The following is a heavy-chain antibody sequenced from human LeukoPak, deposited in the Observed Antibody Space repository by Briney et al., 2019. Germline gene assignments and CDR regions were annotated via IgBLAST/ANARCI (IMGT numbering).Heavy chain of an antibody. V-gene: IGHV4-4*07. CDR3: ARDRSSSWYNWFDP. CDR1: GGSISSYY. CDR2: IYTSGST. D-gene: IGHD6-13*01. J-gene: IGHJ5*02. Sequence: SETLSLTCTVSGGSISSYYWSWIRQPAGKGLGWIGRIYTSGSTNYNPSLKSRVTMSVDTSKNQFSLKLSSVTAADTAVYYCARDRSSSWYNWFDPWGQGTLVTVSS.